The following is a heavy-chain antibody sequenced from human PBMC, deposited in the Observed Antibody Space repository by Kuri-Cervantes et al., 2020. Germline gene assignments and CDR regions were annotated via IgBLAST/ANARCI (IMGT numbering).Heavy chain of an antibody. D-gene: IGHD3-16*02. CDR3: ARVEELSDVRYFDY. CDR2: ISAYNGNT. CDR1: GYTFTSYG. Sequence: ASVTVSCKASGYTFTSYGISWVRQAPGQGLEWMGWISAYNGNTNYAQKLQGRVTMTTDTSTSTAYMELRSLRSDDTAVYYCARVEELSDVRYFDYWGQGTLVTVSS. J-gene: IGHJ4*02. V-gene: IGHV1-18*01.